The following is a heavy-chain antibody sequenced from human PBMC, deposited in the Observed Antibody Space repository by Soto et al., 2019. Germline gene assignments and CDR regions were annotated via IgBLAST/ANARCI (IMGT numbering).Heavy chain of an antibody. V-gene: IGHV3-23*01. CDR1: GFIFENFG. CDR3: AKNQGVELVPLATVDWFDP. CDR2: ISGSGFKK. D-gene: IGHD1-26*01. J-gene: IGHJ5*02. Sequence: GGSLRLSCEASGFIFENFGMSWVRQAPGKGLEWISSISGSGFKKYYADSVKGRFTISRDNSKSTVYLELNNLSAEDTAVYHCAKNQGVELVPLATVDWFDPWGQGSVVTVSS.